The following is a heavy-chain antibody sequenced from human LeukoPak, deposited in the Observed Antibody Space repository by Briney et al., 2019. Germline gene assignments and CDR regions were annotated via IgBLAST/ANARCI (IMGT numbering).Heavy chain of an antibody. V-gene: IGHV1-3*01. D-gene: IGHD6-6*01. CDR1: GNTFTTYA. CDR2: ISAGNDNT. J-gene: IGHJ6*02. Sequence: GASVKVSCKASGNTFTTYAFHWVRQAPGQRLEWMGWISAGNDNTKSSRKFQDRVTITRDTSASTAYMELSSLTSEDAAVYYCAAGRGYSSSSRNYYYYHMDVWSQGTTVTVSS. CDR3: AAGRGYSSSSRNYYYYHMDV.